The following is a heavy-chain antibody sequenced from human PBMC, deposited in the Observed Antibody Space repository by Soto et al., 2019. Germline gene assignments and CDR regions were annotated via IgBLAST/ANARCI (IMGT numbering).Heavy chain of an antibody. V-gene: IGHV4-39*01. Sequence: SETLSLTCTVSGGSISSSSYYWGWIRQPPEKRLEWIGSIYYSGSTYYNPSLKSRVTISVDTSKNQFSLKLSSVTAADTAVYYCARHGYSHDYYGSGSYYLGYYYYMDVWGKGTTVTVSS. CDR1: GGSISSSSYY. CDR3: ARHGYSHDYYGSGSYYLGYYYYMDV. CDR2: IYYSGST. D-gene: IGHD3-10*01. J-gene: IGHJ6*03.